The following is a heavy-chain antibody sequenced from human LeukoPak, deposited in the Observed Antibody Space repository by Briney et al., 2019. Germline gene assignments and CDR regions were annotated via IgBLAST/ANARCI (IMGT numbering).Heavy chain of an antibody. CDR2: INPDGSQK. D-gene: IGHD5-24*01. J-gene: IGHJ4*02. Sequence: PGGSLRLSCAASGFTFSVYWMTWVCQSPGKGLEWVADINPDGSQKYSVDSVKGRFTISRDSAKNSLYLQMNSLRAEDTAVYYCARDIRWLQFDYWGQGTLVTVSS. CDR3: ARDIRWLQFDY. V-gene: IGHV3-7*01. CDR1: GFTFSVYW.